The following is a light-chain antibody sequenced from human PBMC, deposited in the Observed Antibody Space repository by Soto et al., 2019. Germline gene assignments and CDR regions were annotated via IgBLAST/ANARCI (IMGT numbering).Light chain of an antibody. J-gene: IGLJ3*02. CDR2: DFS. V-gene: IGLV2-11*01. Sequence: QSALTQPRSVSGSPGQSVTISCTGTNSDIGGYNYVSWYQQHPGKAPKVMIYDFSRRPSGVPDRFSGSKSGNTASLTISGLQAEDEADYYCCSYAGTYNFWVFGGGTKVTVL. CDR1: NSDIGGYNY. CDR3: CSYAGTYNFWV.